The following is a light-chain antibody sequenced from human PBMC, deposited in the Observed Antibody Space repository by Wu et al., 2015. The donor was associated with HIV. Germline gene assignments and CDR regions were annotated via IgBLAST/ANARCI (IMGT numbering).Light chain of an antibody. CDR1: QSVSSD. CDR2: RAS. Sequence: EIVLTQSPATLSLFPGERATLSCRASQSVSSDLAWYQQKPGQAPRLLIYRASTRATGVPARFSGSGSGTDFTLTIDNLQSEDFAIYYCQQYDNWPPFTFGQGTRLDIK. CDR3: QQYDNWPPFT. V-gene: IGKV3-15*01. J-gene: IGKJ5*01.